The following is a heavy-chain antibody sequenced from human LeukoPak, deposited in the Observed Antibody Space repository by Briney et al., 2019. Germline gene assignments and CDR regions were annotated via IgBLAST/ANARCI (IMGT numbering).Heavy chain of an antibody. CDR2: IYSGGST. CDR3: ARGVVVPAAIFPYYFDF. CDR1: EFTVSSNY. D-gene: IGHD2-2*01. J-gene: IGHJ4*02. V-gene: IGHV3-66*02. Sequence: GGSPRLSCAASEFTVSSNYMSWVRQAPGKGLEWVSVIYSGGSTYYADSVKGRFTISRDNSKDTLYLQMNSLRPEDTAVYYCARGVVVPAAIFPYYFDFWGQGTLVTVSS.